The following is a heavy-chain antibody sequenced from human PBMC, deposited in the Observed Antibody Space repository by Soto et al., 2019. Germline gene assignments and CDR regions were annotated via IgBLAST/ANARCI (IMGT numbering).Heavy chain of an antibody. CDR1: GFTVSSNY. J-gene: IGHJ5*01. CDR3: AKKPNGFDS. CDR2: FYISGGT. V-gene: IGHV3-66*01. Sequence: GGSLRLSCAASGFTVSSNYMSWVRLAPGRGLEWVLFFYISGGTYYADSVKDRFTISRDNSRNTLYLQILGLRAEDSAVYYCAKKPNGFDSWGRGTLVTVSS.